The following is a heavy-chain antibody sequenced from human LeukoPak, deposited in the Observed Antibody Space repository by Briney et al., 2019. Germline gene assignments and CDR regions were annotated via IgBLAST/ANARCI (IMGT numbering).Heavy chain of an antibody. D-gene: IGHD3/OR15-3a*01. CDR2: IKPGGTT. V-gene: IGHV3-15*01. CDR1: GFIFTDAW. CDR3: SWTGYNWLDP. Sequence: PGGSLRLSCAASGFIFTDAWMSWVRQAPGMGLEWLGRIKPGGTTDYAAPVKGRFTISRDDSKNTVYLQMTNLKSEDTALYYCSWTGYNWLDPWGQGTLVTVSS. J-gene: IGHJ5*02.